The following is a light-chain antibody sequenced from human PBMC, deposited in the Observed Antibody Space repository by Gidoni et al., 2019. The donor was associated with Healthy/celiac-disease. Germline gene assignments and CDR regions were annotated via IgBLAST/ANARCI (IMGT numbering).Light chain of an antibody. CDR1: QSVSSN. CDR2: GAS. J-gene: IGKJ4*01. Sequence: EIVMTQSPATLSVSPGERATLSCRASQSVSSNFAWYQQKPGQAPRLRIYGASPKANGVPARFSGSGSGTEFTLTISSLQSEDFAVYYCQQYNNWPPAFGGGTKVEIK. V-gene: IGKV3-15*01. CDR3: QQYNNWPPA.